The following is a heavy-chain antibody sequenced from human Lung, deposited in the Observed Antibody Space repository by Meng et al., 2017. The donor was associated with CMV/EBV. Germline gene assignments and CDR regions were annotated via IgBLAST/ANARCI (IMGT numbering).Heavy chain of an antibody. CDR1: GYTFSDYY. D-gene: IGHD3-22*01. Sequence: ASVKVSXKVSGYTFSDYYMHWVRQAPGQGLEWMGWINPNSGGTNYAQKFQGRVTMTRDTSISTAYMELSRLRSDDTAVYYCAREDYHDSTSYQDFDYWGQRTLVTVSS. V-gene: IGHV1-2*02. J-gene: IGHJ4*02. CDR2: INPNSGGT. CDR3: AREDYHDSTSYQDFDY.